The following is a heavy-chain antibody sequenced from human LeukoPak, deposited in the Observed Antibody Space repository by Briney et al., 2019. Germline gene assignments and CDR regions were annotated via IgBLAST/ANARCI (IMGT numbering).Heavy chain of an antibody. CDR2: ISPGGGDTI. J-gene: IGHJ4*02. Sequence: SGGSLRLSCAASGFTFTTYEMNWVRQAPGKGLEWISYISPGGGDTIYYADSVKGRFTISRDNAKNSVYLQMKSLRGEDTAVYYCARKTFGTVYFDYWDQGNLVTVSS. D-gene: IGHD1-1*01. V-gene: IGHV3-48*03. CDR1: GFTFTTYE. CDR3: ARKTFGTVYFDY.